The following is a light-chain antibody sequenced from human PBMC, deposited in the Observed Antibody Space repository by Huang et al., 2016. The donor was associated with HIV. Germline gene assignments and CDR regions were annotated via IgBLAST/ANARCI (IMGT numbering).Light chain of an antibody. CDR3: QQYDSLPRT. CDR2: DAA. CDR1: RHIYSY. V-gene: IGKV1-33*01. J-gene: IGKJ3*01. Sequence: DIQMTQSPSSLSASIGDRVTITCRASRHIYSYLNWYQHRPGKAHKLLIYDAANLEVGVPSRFSGSGSGRNFTLIISSLQPEDFATYYCQQYDSLPRTFGPGTKV.